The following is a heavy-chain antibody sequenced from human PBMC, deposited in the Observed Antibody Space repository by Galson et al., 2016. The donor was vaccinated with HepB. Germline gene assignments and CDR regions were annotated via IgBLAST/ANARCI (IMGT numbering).Heavy chain of an antibody. CDR2: ISRSGAAK. CDR1: GFTLSSYA. CDR3: AKWAGDRSKWFSE. Sequence: SLRLSCAASGFTLSSYAMSWVRQAPGKGLEWVSSISRSGAAKDYADSVKGRLTISRDNSENTVYLQMNSLRAEDTAVYYCAKWAGDRSKWFSEWGQGTLVTVSS. V-gene: IGHV3-23*01. D-gene: IGHD3-10*01. J-gene: IGHJ4*02.